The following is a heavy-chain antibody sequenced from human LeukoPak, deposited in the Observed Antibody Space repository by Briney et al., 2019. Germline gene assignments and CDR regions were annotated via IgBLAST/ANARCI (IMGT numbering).Heavy chain of an antibody. CDR2: ISDSGGRT. CDR1: GITLSNYG. V-gene: IGHV3-23*01. Sequence: GGSLRLSCAVSGITLSNYGMSWVRQAPGKGLEWVAGISDSGGRTNYADSVKGRFTISRDNPKNTLYLQMNSLRAEDTAVYFCAKRGVVVRVILVGFHKEAYYFDSWGQGALVTVSS. D-gene: IGHD3-10*01. J-gene: IGHJ4*02. CDR3: AKRGVVVRVILVGFHKEAYYFDS.